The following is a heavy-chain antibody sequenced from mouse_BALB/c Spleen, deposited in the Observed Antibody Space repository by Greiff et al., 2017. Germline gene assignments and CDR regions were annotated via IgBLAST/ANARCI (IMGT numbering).Heavy chain of an antibody. CDR2: ISSGGST. CDR3: TMITTGYAMDY. Sequence: EVQRVESGGGLVKPGGSLKLSCAASGFTFSSYAMSWVRQTPEKRLEWVASISSGGSTYYPDSVKGRFTISRDNARNILYLQMSRLRSEDTAMYYCTMITTGYAMDYWGQGTSVTVSS. J-gene: IGHJ4*01. CDR1: GFTFSSYA. D-gene: IGHD2-4*01. V-gene: IGHV5-6-5*01.